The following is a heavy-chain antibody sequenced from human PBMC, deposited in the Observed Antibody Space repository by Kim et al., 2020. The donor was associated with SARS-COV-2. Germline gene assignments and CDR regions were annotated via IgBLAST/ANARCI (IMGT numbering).Heavy chain of an antibody. D-gene: IGHD5-12*01. CDR2: IIPILGIA. CDR1: GGTFSSYA. V-gene: IGHV1-69*04. Sequence: AVKVSCKASGGTFSSYAISWVRQAPGQGLEWMGRIIPILGIANYAQKFQGRVTITADKSTSTAYMELSSLRSEDTAVYYCARDLGGYPYYYYMDVWGKG. CDR3: ARDLGGYPYYYYMDV. J-gene: IGHJ6*03.